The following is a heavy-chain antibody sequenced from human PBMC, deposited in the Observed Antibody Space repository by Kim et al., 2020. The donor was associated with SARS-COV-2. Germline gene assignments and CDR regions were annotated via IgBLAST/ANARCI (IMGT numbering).Heavy chain of an antibody. CDR2: IKSKTDGGTT. V-gene: IGHV3-15*01. CDR1: GFTFSNAW. CDR3: TTFYHGSYGDYRRDY. D-gene: IGHD4-17*01. Sequence: GGSLRLSCAASGFTFSNAWMSWVRQAPGKGLEWVGRIKSKTDGGTTDYAAPVKGRFTISRDDSKNTLYLQMNSLKTEDTAVYYCTTFYHGSYGDYRRDYWGQGTLVTVSS. J-gene: IGHJ4*02.